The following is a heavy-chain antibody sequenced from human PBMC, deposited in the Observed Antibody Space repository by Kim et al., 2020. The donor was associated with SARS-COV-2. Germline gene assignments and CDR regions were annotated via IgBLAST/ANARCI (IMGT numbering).Heavy chain of an antibody. CDR2: ST. D-gene: IGHD5-18*01. CDR3: ANLYSYGSGY. Sequence: STYYADTDTGRFNIARDNSENTRYQNMNSLRDEDTAVYYCANLYSYGSGYWGQGTLVTVSS. V-gene: IGHV3-23*01. J-gene: IGHJ4*02.